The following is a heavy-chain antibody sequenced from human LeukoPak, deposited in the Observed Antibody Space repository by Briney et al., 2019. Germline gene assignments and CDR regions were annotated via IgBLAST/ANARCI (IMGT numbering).Heavy chain of an antibody. V-gene: IGHV3-23*01. CDR3: ARGSVDGDYLFS. CDR1: GFTFNGYA. J-gene: IGHJ5*02. CDR2: ISGSGGST. Sequence: GGSLRLSCAASGFTFNGYAMNWARQAPGQGLEWVSSISGSGGSTYYADSVKGRFTISRDNSKNTLYLQMNSLRAEDTAVYYCARGSVDGDYLFSWGQGTLVTVSS. D-gene: IGHD4-17*01.